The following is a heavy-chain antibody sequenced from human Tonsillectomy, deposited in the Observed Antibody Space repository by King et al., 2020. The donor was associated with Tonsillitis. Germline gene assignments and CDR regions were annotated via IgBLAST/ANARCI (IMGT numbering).Heavy chain of an antibody. CDR1: GFTFDDYA. CDR3: AKGGEMATIXSXDYFXF. V-gene: IGHV3-9*01. D-gene: IGHD5-24*01. J-gene: IGHJ4*02. CDR2: ISWNSDNI. Sequence: VQLVESGGGLVQPGRSLRLSCAASGFTFDDYAMHWVRQPPGKGLEWVSGISWNSDNIAYADSVKGRFTISRDNAKSSLYLQMNSLRAEDTALYYCAKGGEMATIXSXDYFXFWGQXTLVTV.